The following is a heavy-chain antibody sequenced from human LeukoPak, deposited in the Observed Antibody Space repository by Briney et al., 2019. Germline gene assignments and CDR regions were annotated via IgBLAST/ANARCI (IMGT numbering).Heavy chain of an antibody. CDR3: ARDYGDYYYYYGMDV. CDR1: GGSFSGYY. J-gene: IGHJ6*02. V-gene: IGHV4-34*01. Sequence: PSETLSLTCAVYGGSFSGYYWSWIRHPPGKGLELIGEINHSGSTNYNPSLKSRVTISVDTSKNQFSLKLSSVTAADTAVYYCARDYGDYYYYYGMDVWGQGTTVTVSS. D-gene: IGHD4-17*01. CDR2: INHSGST.